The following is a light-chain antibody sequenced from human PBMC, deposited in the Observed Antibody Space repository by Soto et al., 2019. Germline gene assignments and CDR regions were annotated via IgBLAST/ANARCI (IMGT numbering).Light chain of an antibody. CDR1: QSISSL. Sequence: DIQITKSPSTLSASVGDRVTITCRASQSISSLLAWYQQKPVKAPKLLIYDASSLESGVPSRFSGSGSGTEFTLTISILQPDDFATYYCQQYNSDSPWTFGQGTKVDIK. CDR3: QQYNSDSPWT. J-gene: IGKJ1*01. V-gene: IGKV1-5*01. CDR2: DAS.